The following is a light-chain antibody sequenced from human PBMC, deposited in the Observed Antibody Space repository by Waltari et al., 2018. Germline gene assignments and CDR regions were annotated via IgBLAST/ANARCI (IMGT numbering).Light chain of an antibody. CDR3: QQLNSYGLT. CDR2: GAS. V-gene: IGKV3-15*01. J-gene: IGKJ4*01. CDR1: QSVSSN. Sequence: EIVMTQSPATLSVSPGERATLSCRASQSVSSNLAWYQQKPGQAPRLLIYGASTRATGIPARFSGSGSGTEFTLTISSLQPEDFATYYCQQLNSYGLTFGGGTKVEIK.